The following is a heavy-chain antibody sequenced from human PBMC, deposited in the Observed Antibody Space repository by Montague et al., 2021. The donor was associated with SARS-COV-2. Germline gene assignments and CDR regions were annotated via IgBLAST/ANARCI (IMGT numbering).Heavy chain of an antibody. J-gene: IGHJ6*03. D-gene: IGHD3-22*01. CDR1: GGSLSGYY. CDR3: ARGRSETMIVVVVPLYYYYMDV. V-gene: IGHV4-34*01. CDR2: VYQSGST. Sequence: SETLSLICAVYGGSLSGYYWSWIRQPPGKGLEWIGEVYQSGSTNYNPSLKSRVTISVDTSKNQFSLKLSSVNAADTAVYYCARGRSETMIVVVVPLYYYYMDVWGKGTTVTVSS.